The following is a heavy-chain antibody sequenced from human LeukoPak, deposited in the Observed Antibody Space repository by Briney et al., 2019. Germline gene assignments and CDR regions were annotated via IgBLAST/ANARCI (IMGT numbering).Heavy chain of an antibody. CDR2: MNPNSGNT. CDR3: ARVSSGWYVAFDI. Sequence: ASVKVSCKASGYTFTSYDINWVRQATEQGLEWMGWMNPNSGNTGYAQKFQGRVTMTRNTSISTAYMELSSLRSEDTAVYYCARVSSGWYVAFDIWGQGTMVTVSS. D-gene: IGHD6-19*01. J-gene: IGHJ3*02. CDR1: GYTFTSYD. V-gene: IGHV1-8*01.